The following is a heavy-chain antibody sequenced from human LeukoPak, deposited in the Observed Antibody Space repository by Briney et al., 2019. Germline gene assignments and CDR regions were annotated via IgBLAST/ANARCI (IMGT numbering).Heavy chain of an antibody. V-gene: IGHV4-39*01. CDR1: GGSISSSSAY. CDR2: IYYSKNT. CDR3: ARLALYCGGDCFPYYYYYGMDV. D-gene: IGHD2-21*02. J-gene: IGHJ6*02. Sequence: PSETLSLTCTVSGGSISSSSAYWGWIRQPPGKGLEWIGSIYYSKNTYYNPSLKSRVTISADTSKNQFSLTLGSVTAADTAVYYCARLALYCGGDCFPYYYYYGMDVWGQGTTVTVSS.